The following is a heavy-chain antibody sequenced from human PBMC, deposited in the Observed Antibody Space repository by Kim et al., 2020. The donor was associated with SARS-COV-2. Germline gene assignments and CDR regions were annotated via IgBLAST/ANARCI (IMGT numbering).Heavy chain of an antibody. CDR1: GFRFGNYG. J-gene: IGHJ4*02. CDR3: VKDRKIVSGWLDY. D-gene: IGHD3-16*01. V-gene: IGHV3-30*18. Sequence: GGSLRLSCEASGFRFGNYGMHWVRQAPGRGLEWVAVISHDGGNEYYADSVKGRFTISRDNSKNTLNLQMYSLRVEDTAVYYCVKDRKIVSGWLDYWGQGISVTVSS. CDR2: ISHDGGNE.